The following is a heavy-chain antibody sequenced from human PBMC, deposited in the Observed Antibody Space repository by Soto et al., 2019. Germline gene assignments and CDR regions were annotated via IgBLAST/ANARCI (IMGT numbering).Heavy chain of an antibody. CDR2: ISYDGSNN. CDR1: GFTFSSYA. J-gene: IGHJ4*02. Sequence: QVQLVESGGGVVQPGRSLRLSCAASGFTFSSYAMHWVRQAPGKGLEWLTVISYDGSNNYYADSVKGRFTISRDNSKNTLYLQVNSLRAEDSAVYYCVRGWHIVVATTLRPFDYWGQGTLVTVSS. D-gene: IGHD2-21*02. CDR3: VRGWHIVVATTLRPFDY. V-gene: IGHV3-30-3*01.